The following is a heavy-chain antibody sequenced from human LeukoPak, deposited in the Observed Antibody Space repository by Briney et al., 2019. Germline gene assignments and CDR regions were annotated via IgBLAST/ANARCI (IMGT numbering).Heavy chain of an antibody. J-gene: IGHJ3*02. CDR3: ARDEGYDYIWGSYRYGERIDAFDI. Sequence: NTSETLSLTCTVSGGSISSYYWSWIRQPPGKGLEWIGYIYYSGSTNYNPSLKSRVTISVDTSKNQFSLKLSSVTAADTAVYYCARDEGYDYIWGSYRYGERIDAFDIWGQGTMVTVSS. CDR1: GGSISSYY. D-gene: IGHD3-16*02. CDR2: IYYSGST. V-gene: IGHV4-59*01.